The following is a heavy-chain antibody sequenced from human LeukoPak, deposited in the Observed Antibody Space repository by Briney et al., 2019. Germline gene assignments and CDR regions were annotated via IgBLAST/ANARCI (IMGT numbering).Heavy chain of an antibody. Sequence: ASVKVSCKASGYTFSSYGISWVRQAPGQGLEWMGWISAYNGNTNYAQKLQGRVTMTTDTSTSTAYMELRSLRSDDTAVYYCARGLQENLAWLTAFSAFDIWGQGTMVTVSS. CDR3: ARGLQENLAWLTAFSAFDI. CDR1: GYTFSSYG. D-gene: IGHD4-11*01. J-gene: IGHJ3*02. CDR2: ISAYNGNT. V-gene: IGHV1-18*01.